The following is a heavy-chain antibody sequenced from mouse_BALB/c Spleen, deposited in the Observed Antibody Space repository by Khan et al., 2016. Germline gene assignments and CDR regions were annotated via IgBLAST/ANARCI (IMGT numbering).Heavy chain of an antibody. D-gene: IGHD2-3*01. CDR3: VPDGHYAY. CDR1: GYSFTDYF. V-gene: IGHV1-37*01. J-gene: IGHJ3*01. Sequence: MQLQQSGPELVKPGASVKISCKASGYSFTDYFMNWVKQSHGKSLEWIGRIDPYSGDTFYNQKFKGKATLTVDKSSTTAHMDLLGLTSEDSAVYYCVPDGHYAYWGQGTLVTVSA. CDR2: IDPYSGDT.